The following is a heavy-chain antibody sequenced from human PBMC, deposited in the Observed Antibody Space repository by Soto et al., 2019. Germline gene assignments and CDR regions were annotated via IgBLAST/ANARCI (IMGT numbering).Heavy chain of an antibody. V-gene: IGHV3-23*01. D-gene: IGHD5-12*01. CDR1: GFTFRAYA. Sequence: PGGSLRLSCAASGFTFRAYAMSWVRQAPGKGLEWVSAISGSGGSTYYADSVKGRFTISRDKSKNTLYLQMSSLRTEDTALYYWAKGVSDYVHSWLDPWGQGTLVTVSS. CDR2: ISGSGGST. J-gene: IGHJ5*02. CDR3: AKGVSDYVHSWLDP.